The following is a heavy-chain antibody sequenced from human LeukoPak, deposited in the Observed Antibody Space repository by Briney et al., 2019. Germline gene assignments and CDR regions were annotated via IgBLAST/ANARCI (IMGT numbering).Heavy chain of an antibody. CDR1: GGTFSSYA. CDR3: AREGLDY. Sequence: ASVKVSCKASGGTFSSYAISWVRQAPGQGLEWMGYMNPNSGNTGYAQKFQGRVTITIDTSISTAYMELNSLRAEDTAVYYCAREGLDYWGQGTLVTVSS. CDR2: MNPNSGNT. J-gene: IGHJ4*02. V-gene: IGHV1-8*03.